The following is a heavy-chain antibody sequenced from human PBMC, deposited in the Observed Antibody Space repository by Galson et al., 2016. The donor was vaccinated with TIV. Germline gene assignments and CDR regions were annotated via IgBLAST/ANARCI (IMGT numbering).Heavy chain of an antibody. CDR1: GATFSSYA. Sequence: SVKVSCKASGATFSSYAINWVRQAPGQGLEWIGGIGAIFGTANYAQKFQGRVTMTRDTSIGTAYMEVSSLRSDDTAIYYCARILRAVVFDYWGQGTLVTVSS. CDR3: ARILRAVVFDY. V-gene: IGHV1-69*05. CDR2: IGAIFGTA. J-gene: IGHJ4*02. D-gene: IGHD4-23*01.